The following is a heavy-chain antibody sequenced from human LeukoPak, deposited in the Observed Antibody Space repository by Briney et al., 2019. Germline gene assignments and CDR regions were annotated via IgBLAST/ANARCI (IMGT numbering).Heavy chain of an antibody. CDR1: GGSISSGGYS. J-gene: IGHJ6*02. D-gene: IGHD3-16*01. CDR3: AGDYEFYGMDV. CDR2: IYHSGST. V-gene: IGHV4-30-2*01. Sequence: SETLSLTCAVSGGSISSGGYSWSWIRQPPGKGLEWIGYIYHSGSTYYNPSLKSRVTISVDRSKNQFSLKLSSVTAADTAVYYCAGDYEFYGMDVWGQGTTVTVSS.